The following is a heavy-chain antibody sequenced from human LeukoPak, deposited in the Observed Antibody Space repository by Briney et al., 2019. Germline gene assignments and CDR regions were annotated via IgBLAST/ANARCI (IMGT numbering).Heavy chain of an antibody. D-gene: IGHD3-22*01. Sequence: ASVKVSCKASGYTFTGYYMHWVRQAPGQGLEWMGWINPNSGGTNYAQKFQGRVTMTRGTSISTAYMELSRLRSDDTAVYYCARVPAIVVVSPFDYWGQGTLVTVSS. CDR3: ARVPAIVVVSPFDY. V-gene: IGHV1-2*02. CDR2: INPNSGGT. CDR1: GYTFTGYY. J-gene: IGHJ4*02.